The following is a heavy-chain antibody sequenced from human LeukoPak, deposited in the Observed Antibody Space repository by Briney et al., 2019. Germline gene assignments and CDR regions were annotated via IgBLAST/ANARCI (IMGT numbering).Heavy chain of an antibody. CDR3: AREGEDRGTATLDP. J-gene: IGHJ5*02. CDR2: TIYKSNGDN. V-gene: IGHV6-1*01. Sequence: SQTLSLSCAISGDTVSSNSAAWNWIRQSPWRGFKWLGRTIYKSNGDNDYAMSVKSRITISPDTSKNQVSLHMNSVTPEDTAIYFCAREGEDRGTATLDPWGQGTPVTVSS. D-gene: IGHD3-16*01. CDR1: GDTVSSNSAA.